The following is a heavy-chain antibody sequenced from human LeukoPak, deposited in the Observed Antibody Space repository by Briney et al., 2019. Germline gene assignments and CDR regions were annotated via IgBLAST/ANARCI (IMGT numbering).Heavy chain of an antibody. D-gene: IGHD3-10*01. CDR2: IYYTGST. Sequence: PSETLSLTCTVSGGSISTYYWSWIRQPPGKGLEWIGYIYYTGSTSYNPPLKSRVTISVDTSKNQFSLKLSSVTAADTAVYYCARTTMVRGTYYMDVWGKGTTVTISS. CDR3: ARTTMVRGTYYMDV. CDR1: GGSISTYY. V-gene: IGHV4-59*01. J-gene: IGHJ6*03.